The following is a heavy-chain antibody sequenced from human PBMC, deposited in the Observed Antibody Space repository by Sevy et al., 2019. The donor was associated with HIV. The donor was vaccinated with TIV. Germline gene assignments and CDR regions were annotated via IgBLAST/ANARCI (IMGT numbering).Heavy chain of an antibody. CDR1: GFTFSSYA. V-gene: IGHV3-30-3*01. CDR3: ARNFYDSSGYGERVFDY. CDR2: ISYDGSNK. Sequence: GGSLRLSCAASGFTFSSYAMHWVRQAPGKGLEWVAVISYDGSNKYYADSVKGRFSISRDNSKNTLYLQMNSLRAEDTAVYYCARNFYDSSGYGERVFDYWGQGTLVTVSS. J-gene: IGHJ4*02. D-gene: IGHD3-22*01.